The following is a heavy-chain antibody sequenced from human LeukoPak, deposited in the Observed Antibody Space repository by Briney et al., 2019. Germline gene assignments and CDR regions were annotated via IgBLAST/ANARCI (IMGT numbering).Heavy chain of an antibody. V-gene: IGHV1-46*01. CDR2: INPSGGST. Sequence: ASVKVSCKASGYTFTSYYIHWVRQAPGQGLEWMGIINPSGGSTSYAQKFQGRVTMTRDTSTSTVYMELSSLRSEDTAVYYCTSDDREGYFDYWGQGTLVTVSS. D-gene: IGHD3-22*01. CDR1: GYTFTSYY. CDR3: TSDDREGYFDY. J-gene: IGHJ4*02.